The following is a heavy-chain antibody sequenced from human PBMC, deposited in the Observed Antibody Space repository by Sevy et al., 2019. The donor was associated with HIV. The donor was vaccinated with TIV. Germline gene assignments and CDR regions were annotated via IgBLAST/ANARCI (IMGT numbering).Heavy chain of an antibody. J-gene: IGHJ3*02. CDR3: ARGLRGSYSGNAFDI. D-gene: IGHD2-15*01. CDR2: IYPGDSDT. CDR1: GYSFTSYW. V-gene: IGHV5-51*01. Sequence: GESLKISCKGSGYSFTSYWIGWVRQMPGKGLEWMGIIYPGDSDTRYSPSFQGQVTISADKSISTAYLQWSSLKASDTAMYYCARGLRGSYSGNAFDIWGQGTMVTVSS.